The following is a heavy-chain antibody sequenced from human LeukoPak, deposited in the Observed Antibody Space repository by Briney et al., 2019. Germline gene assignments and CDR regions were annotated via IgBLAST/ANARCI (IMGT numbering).Heavy chain of an antibody. CDR2: IIPIFGTA. CDR1: GGTFSSYA. Sequence: ASVKVSCKASGGTFSSYAISWVRQAPGQGLEWMGGIIPIFGTANYAQKFQGRVTITADESTSTAYMELSSLRSEDTAVYYCAREKSVDIAMVAPMIYGMDVWGQGTTVTVSS. J-gene: IGHJ6*02. V-gene: IGHV1-69*13. D-gene: IGHD5-18*01. CDR3: AREKSVDIAMVAPMIYGMDV.